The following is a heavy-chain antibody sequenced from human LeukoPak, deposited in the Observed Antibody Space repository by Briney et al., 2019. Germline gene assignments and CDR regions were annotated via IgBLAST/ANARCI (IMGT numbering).Heavy chain of an antibody. CDR2: MSSSARSI. J-gene: IGHJ4*02. CDR1: GRSFSGYE. D-gene: IGHD3-10*01. V-gene: IGHV3-48*03. CDR3: ASGVYYVSGVYHYRSY. Sequence: GRSLRLSCAVSGRSFSGYEMNWGCQTPGKGQEWVGQMSSSARSISYAHPLTGRFTISTHNAKNSLFLLMNGLRVDDTAFYYYASGVYYVSGVYHYRSYWGQGALVTVSS.